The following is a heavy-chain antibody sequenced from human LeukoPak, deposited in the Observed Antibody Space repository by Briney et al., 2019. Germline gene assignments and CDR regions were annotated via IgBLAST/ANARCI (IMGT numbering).Heavy chain of an antibody. CDR1: GFTFSSYA. J-gene: IGHJ4*02. D-gene: IGHD3-3*01. Sequence: GGSLTLSCAASGFTFSSYAMSWVRQAPGKGLEWVSGRCSGGTIYYADSVKGRFTISRDNSKNTLYLQMNSLRAEDTAVYYCAKDFWSGYYPNYWGQGTLVTVSS. CDR2: RCSGGTI. CDR3: AKDFWSGYYPNY. V-gene: IGHV3-23*01.